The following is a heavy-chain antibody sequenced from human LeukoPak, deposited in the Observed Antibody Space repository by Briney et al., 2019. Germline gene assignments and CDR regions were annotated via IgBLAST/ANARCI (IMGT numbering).Heavy chain of an antibody. CDR3: ARGTDRSKVGY. Sequence: PSETLSLTCAVNSGSISGYYWSWNRQPPGKGLEWIGEIHPSGSTKYSPSLNSRVTMSVDTSKNQFSLKLSSVTAADTAIYYCARGTDRSKVGYWGQGTLVTVS. CDR1: SGSISGYY. D-gene: IGHD3-22*01. V-gene: IGHV4-34*01. J-gene: IGHJ4*02. CDR2: IHPSGST.